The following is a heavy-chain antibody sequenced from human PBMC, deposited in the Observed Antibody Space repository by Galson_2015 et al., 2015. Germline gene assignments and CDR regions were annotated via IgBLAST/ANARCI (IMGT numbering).Heavy chain of an antibody. Sequence: SVKVSCKASGYAFTTYAMHWVRQAPGQRLEWMGWINTGNGNTKYSQKFQGRVTNTRDTSASTTYMDLSSLQSEDTAVYYCARGSSSSSNWFDPWGQGTLVTVSS. J-gene: IGHJ5*02. CDR3: ARGSSSSSNWFDP. V-gene: IGHV1-3*04. D-gene: IGHD6-6*01. CDR2: INTGNGNT. CDR1: GYAFTTYA.